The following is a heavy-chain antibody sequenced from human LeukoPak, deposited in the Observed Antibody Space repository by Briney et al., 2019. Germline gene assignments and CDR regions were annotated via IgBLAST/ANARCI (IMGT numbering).Heavy chain of an antibody. CDR1: GFTFSSYG. CDR2: ISYDGSNK. J-gene: IGHJ4*02. CDR3: ARDQGAARPGYYFDY. V-gene: IGHV3-30*19. Sequence: GGSLRLSCAASGFTFSSYGMHWVRQAPGKGLEWVAVISYDGSNKYYADSVKGRFTISRDNSKNTLYLQMNSLRAEDTAVYYCARDQGAARPGYYFDYWGQGTLVTVSS. D-gene: IGHD6-6*01.